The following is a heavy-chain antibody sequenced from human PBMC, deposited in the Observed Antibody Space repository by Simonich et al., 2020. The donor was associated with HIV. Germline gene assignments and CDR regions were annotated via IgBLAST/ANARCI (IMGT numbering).Heavy chain of an antibody. V-gene: IGHV3-9*01. CDR1: GFTFDDYA. J-gene: IGHJ4*02. CDR2: ISWKSGSI. Sequence: EVQLVESGGGLVQPGRSLRLSCAASGFTFDDYAMHWVRQAPGKGLGWVSGISWKSGSIGYADSVKGRFTISRDNAKNSLYLQMNSLRAEDTALYYCAKDRAAAGSNYFDYWGQGTLVTVSS. D-gene: IGHD6-13*01. CDR3: AKDRAAAGSNYFDY.